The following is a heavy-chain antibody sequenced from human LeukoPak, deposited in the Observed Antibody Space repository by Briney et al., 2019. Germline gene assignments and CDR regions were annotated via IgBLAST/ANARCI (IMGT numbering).Heavy chain of an antibody. CDR2: IYTSGST. J-gene: IGHJ6*03. V-gene: IGHV4-4*07. CDR3: ARDRQLRYFDWLLAHPYYYYYMGV. CDR1: GGSISSYY. Sequence: SETLSLTCTVSGGSISSYYWSWIRQPAGKGLEWIGRIYTSGSTNYNPSLKSRVTMSVDTSKNQFSLKLSSVTAADTAVYYCARDRQLRYFDWLLAHPYYYYYMGVWGKGTTVTISS. D-gene: IGHD3-9*01.